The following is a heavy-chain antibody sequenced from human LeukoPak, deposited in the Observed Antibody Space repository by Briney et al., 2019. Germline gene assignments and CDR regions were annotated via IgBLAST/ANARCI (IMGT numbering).Heavy chain of an antibody. J-gene: IGHJ4*02. Sequence: PGGSLRLSCAASGFIVSSRYMSWVRQAPGKGLEWVSVIYSDGSTFYADSVKGRFTISRDSSKNTLYLQMNSLRAEDTAVYYCTRGRAATTDYWGQGTLVTVSS. CDR3: TRGRAATTDY. CDR2: IYSDGST. D-gene: IGHD4-17*01. CDR1: GFIVSSRY. V-gene: IGHV3-53*01.